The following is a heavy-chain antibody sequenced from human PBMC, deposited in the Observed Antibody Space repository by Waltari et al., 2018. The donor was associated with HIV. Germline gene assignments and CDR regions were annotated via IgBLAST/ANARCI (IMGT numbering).Heavy chain of an antibody. V-gene: IGHV1-2*02. CDR3: ARDPLYAVAVADIDY. CDR2: INPNGGAT. D-gene: IGHD6-19*01. Sequence: QVQLVQSGAEVKKPGASVKVPCKASGYTFTGHYMHWVRQAPGQGLEWMGWINPNGGATKYAQKFQGRVTMTRDTSISTAFMELGRLSSDDTAVYYCARDPLYAVAVADIDYWGQGTLVTVSS. CDR1: GYTFTGHY. J-gene: IGHJ4*02.